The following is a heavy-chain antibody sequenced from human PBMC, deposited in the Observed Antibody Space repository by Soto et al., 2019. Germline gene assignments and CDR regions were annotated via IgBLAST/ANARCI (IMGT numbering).Heavy chain of an antibody. CDR3: ARDQYYYDSSGWDYYYGMDV. V-gene: IGHV3-53*04. Sequence: PGESLKISCAASGFTVSSNYMSWVRQAPGKGLEWVSVIYSGGSTYYADSVKGRFTISRHNSKNTLYLQMNSLRAEDTAVYYCARDQYYYDSSGWDYYYGMDVWGQGTTVTVSS. D-gene: IGHD3-22*01. CDR1: GFTVSSNY. CDR2: IYSGGST. J-gene: IGHJ6*02.